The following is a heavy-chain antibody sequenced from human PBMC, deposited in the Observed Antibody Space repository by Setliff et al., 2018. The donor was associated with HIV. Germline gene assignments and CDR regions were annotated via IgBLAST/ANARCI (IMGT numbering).Heavy chain of an antibody. Sequence: PGGSLRLSCAVSGFTFSTYAMSWVRQAPGKGLEWVSGISGRGGTQYSGIGGSGGTTFYADSVKGRYTISRDNCKNTLYRQMNSLRAEDTAVYYCAQAQTSVSGSYYQYLQHWGQGTLVTVSS. J-gene: IGHJ1*01. CDR1: GFTFSTYA. CDR2: ISGRGGTQYSGIGGSGGTT. V-gene: IGHV3-23*01. CDR3: AQAQTSVSGSYYQYLQH. D-gene: IGHD3-10*01.